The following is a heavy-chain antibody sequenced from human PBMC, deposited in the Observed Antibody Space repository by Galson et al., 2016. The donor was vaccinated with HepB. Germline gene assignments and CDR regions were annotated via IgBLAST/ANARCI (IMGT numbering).Heavy chain of an antibody. J-gene: IGHJ4*02. D-gene: IGHD5-18*01. CDR1: GVTVSNNY. CDR2: IYASGDK. V-gene: IGHV3-53*01. CDR3: ARSGYNSGYLDS. Sequence: SLRLPCAASGVTVSNNYMTWVRQTPGMGLEWVSVIYASGDKYYTDSVKGRFTISRDNSKNTLYLQMNTLRAEDTAVYYCARSGYNSGYLDSWGQGTQVTVSS.